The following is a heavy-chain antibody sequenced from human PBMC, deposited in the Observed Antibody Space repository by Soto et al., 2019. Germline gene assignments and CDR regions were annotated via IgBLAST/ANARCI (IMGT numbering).Heavy chain of an antibody. CDR2: IYHSGRT. V-gene: IGHV4-31*03. J-gene: IGHJ4*02. CDR3: ARWVEVSLDYFDS. CDR1: GGSISNGYYY. Sequence: LSLTCTVSGGSISNGYYYWSWVRQNPGKGLEWIGHIYHSGRTYYNPSLKSRVTISVDTSKNQFSLNLSSVTAADTAVYYCARWVEVSLDYFDSWGQGTPVTVSS. D-gene: IGHD2-15*01.